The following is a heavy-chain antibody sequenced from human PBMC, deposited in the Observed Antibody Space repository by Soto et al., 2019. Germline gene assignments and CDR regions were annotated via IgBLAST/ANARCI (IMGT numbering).Heavy chain of an antibody. D-gene: IGHD3-10*01. CDR1: GYTFTSYG. CDR3: ARVFDGSGFDAFDI. CDR2: ISAYNGNT. V-gene: IGHV1-18*01. Sequence: PSVKVSCKASGYTFTSYGISRVRQAPGQGLEWMGWISAYNGNTNYAQKLQGRVTMTTDTSTSTAYMELRSLRSDDTAVYYCARVFDGSGFDAFDIWGQGTMVTVSS. J-gene: IGHJ3*02.